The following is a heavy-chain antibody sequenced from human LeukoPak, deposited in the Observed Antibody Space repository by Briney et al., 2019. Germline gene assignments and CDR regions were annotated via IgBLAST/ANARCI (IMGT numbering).Heavy chain of an antibody. V-gene: IGHV3-7*01. Sequence: GGSLRLSCEASGFTFSDSWMTWVRQAPGKGLEWVAHIKEDGTDKNYVDSVKGRFTISRDNAKKSLFLQMNSLRAEDTALYYCARDRGWFTIDYWGQGTLVTVSS. J-gene: IGHJ4*02. CDR2: IKEDGTDK. D-gene: IGHD6-19*01. CDR3: ARDRGWFTIDY. CDR1: GFTFSDSW.